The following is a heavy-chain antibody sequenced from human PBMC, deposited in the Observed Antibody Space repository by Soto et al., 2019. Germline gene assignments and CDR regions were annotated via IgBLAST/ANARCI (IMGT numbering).Heavy chain of an antibody. D-gene: IGHD3-3*01. Sequence: WATLSRTFSFYGCSISSYYWRWFRQPPGKGLEWIGYIYYSGSTNYNPSLKSRVTISVDTSKNQFSLKLSSVTAADTAVYYCARWGLRFLDHAFDIWGQGTMVT. CDR2: IYYSGST. CDR3: ARWGLRFLDHAFDI. J-gene: IGHJ3*02. CDR1: GCSISSYY. V-gene: IGHV4-59*01.